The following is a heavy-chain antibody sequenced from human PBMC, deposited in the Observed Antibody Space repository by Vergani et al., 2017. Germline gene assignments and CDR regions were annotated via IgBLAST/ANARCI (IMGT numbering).Heavy chain of an antibody. CDR1: GGSISSYY. Sequence: QVQLQESGPGLVKPSETLSLTCTVSGGSISSYYWSWIRQPPGKGLEWIGYIYYSGSTNYNPSLKSRVTISVDTSKNQFSLKLSSVTAADTAVYYCARVEVVLRFLEWFPDAFDIWGQGTMVTVSS. V-gene: IGHV4-59*01. J-gene: IGHJ3*02. D-gene: IGHD3-3*01. CDR2: IYYSGST. CDR3: ARVEVVLRFLEWFPDAFDI.